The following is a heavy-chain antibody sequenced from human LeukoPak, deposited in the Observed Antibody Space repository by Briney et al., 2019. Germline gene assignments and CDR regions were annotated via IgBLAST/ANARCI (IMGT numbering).Heavy chain of an antibody. CDR3: ARDRVVVPAAGPNWFDP. CDR2: ISGSGSST. Sequence: PGGSLRLSCAASGFTFSSYAMSWVRQAPGKGLEWVSAISGSGSSTYYADSVKGRFTISRDNSKNTLYLQMNSLRAEDTAVYYCARDRVVVPAAGPNWFDPWGQGTLVTVSS. CDR1: GFTFSSYA. J-gene: IGHJ5*02. D-gene: IGHD2-2*01. V-gene: IGHV3-23*01.